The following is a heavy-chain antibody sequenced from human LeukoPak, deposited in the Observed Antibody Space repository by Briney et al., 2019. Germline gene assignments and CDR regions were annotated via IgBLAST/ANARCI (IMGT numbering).Heavy chain of an antibody. Sequence: PGGSLRLSCAASGFTFSTYWMHWVRQAPGKGLVWVSRINSDGSTTSYADSVKGRFTISRDNVKNSLFLQMNSLSDEDTAVYYCARDFLTGYFDYWGQGTLVTVSS. V-gene: IGHV3-74*01. D-gene: IGHD3-9*01. CDR1: GFTFSTYW. J-gene: IGHJ4*02. CDR2: INSDGSTT. CDR3: ARDFLTGYFDY.